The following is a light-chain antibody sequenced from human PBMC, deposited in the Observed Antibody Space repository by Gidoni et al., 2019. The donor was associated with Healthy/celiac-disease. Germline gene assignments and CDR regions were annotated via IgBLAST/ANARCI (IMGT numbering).Light chain of an antibody. J-gene: IGKJ4*01. Sequence: EIVLTQSPATLSLSPGERATLSCRASQSVSSYLAWSQQKPGQAPRLLIYDASNRATGIPARFSGSGSGTDFTLTISSLEPEDFAVYYCQQRSNWPLLAFGGXTKVEIK. CDR1: QSVSSY. CDR2: DAS. V-gene: IGKV3-11*01. CDR3: QQRSNWPLLA.